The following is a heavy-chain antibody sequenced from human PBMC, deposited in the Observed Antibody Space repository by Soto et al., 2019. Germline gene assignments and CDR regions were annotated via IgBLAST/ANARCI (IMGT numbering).Heavy chain of an antibody. CDR2: IWYDGSNK. Sequence: QVQLVESGGGVVQPGRSLRLSCAASGFTFSSYGMHWVRQAPGKGLEWVAVIWYDGSNKYYADSVKGRFTISRDNSKNTLYRQMNSLRAEDTAVSYCARDLGDCSSTSCYEPGYYYYYGMDVWGQGTTVTVSS. CDR1: GFTFSSYG. V-gene: IGHV3-33*01. CDR3: ARDLGDCSSTSCYEPGYYYYYGMDV. D-gene: IGHD2-2*01. J-gene: IGHJ6*02.